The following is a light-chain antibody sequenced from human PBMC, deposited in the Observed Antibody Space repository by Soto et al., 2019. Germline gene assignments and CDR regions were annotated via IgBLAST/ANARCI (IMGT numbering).Light chain of an antibody. CDR1: SSDVGGYNY. J-gene: IGLJ1*01. V-gene: IGLV2-14*01. CDR3: SSYTPSSTYV. CDR2: DVS. Sequence: QSVLTQPASVSGSPGQSIAISCTGTSSDVGGYNYVSWYQQHPGKAPKLILCDVSNRPSGVSDRFSGSKSGNTASLTISGLQTEDEAVYYCSSYTPSSTYVLGTGTKVTVL.